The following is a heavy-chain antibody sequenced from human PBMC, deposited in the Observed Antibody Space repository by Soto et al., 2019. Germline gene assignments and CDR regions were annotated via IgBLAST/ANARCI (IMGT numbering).Heavy chain of an antibody. CDR3: ARGKRGYSYGKIYFDY. Sequence: ETLSLTCAVYGGSFSGYYWSWIRQPPGKGLEWIGEINHSGSTNYNPSLKSRVTISVDTSKNQFSLKLSSVTAADTAVYYCARGKRGYSYGKIYFDYWGQGTLVTVSS. CDR1: GGSFSGYY. D-gene: IGHD5-18*01. CDR2: INHSGST. J-gene: IGHJ4*02. V-gene: IGHV4-34*01.